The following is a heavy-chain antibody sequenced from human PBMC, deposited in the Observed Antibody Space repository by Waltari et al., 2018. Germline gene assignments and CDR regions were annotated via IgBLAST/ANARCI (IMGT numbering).Heavy chain of an antibody. V-gene: IGHV4-34*01. Sequence: QVQLQQWGAGLLKPSETLSLTCAVYGGTFNDHYWNWIRQPPGKGREWIGQINDSGSTNDNPSLRSRVTISVDTSKNQFSLNLSSVTAADTAVYYCASSYYDTSGYSPFDYWGQGTLVTVSS. CDR1: GGTFNDHY. D-gene: IGHD3-22*01. CDR3: ASSYYDTSGYSPFDY. CDR2: INDSGST. J-gene: IGHJ4*02.